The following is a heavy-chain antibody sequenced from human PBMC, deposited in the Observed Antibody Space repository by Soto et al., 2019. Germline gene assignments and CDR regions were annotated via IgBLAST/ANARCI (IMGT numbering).Heavy chain of an antibody. CDR1: GYTLTGLS. CDR2: FDPEDGET. V-gene: IGHV1-24*01. J-gene: IGHJ4*02. Sequence: GAPVEVSCKVSGYTLTGLSMQWVRQAPGKGLEWMGGFDPEDGETIYAQKFQGRVTMTEDTSTDTAYMELSSLRSEDTAVYYCATKWPLWFGESNYFDYWGQGTLVTVSS. D-gene: IGHD3-10*01. CDR3: ATKWPLWFGESNYFDY.